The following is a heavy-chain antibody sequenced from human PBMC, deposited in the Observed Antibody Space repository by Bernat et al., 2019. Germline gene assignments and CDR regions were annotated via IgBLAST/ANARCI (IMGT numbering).Heavy chain of an antibody. J-gene: IGHJ4*02. CDR1: GFTVSSNY. CDR3: ARAGDTNGWY. CDR2: IYSGGSS. Sequence: VQLVESGGGVVQPGRSLRLSCAASGFTVSSNYMSWVRQAPGKGLEWVSVIYSGGSSYYADSVKGRFTISRDNAKNTLYLQMNSLRAEDTAVYYCARAGDTNGWYWGQGTLVTVSS. V-gene: IGHV3-53*01. D-gene: IGHD6-19*01.